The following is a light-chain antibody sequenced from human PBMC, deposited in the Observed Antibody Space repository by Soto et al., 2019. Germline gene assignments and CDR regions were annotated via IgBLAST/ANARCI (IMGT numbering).Light chain of an antibody. CDR2: EVS. Sequence: QSALTQPASVSGSPGQSIAISCNGTSSDVGGYNYVSWYQQHPGKAPKLMIYEVSNRPSGVSNRFSGSKSGNTASLAISGLQAEDEADYHCSSYTSSATLVFGKRTKVTVL. V-gene: IGLV2-14*01. CDR3: SSYTSSATLV. CDR1: SSDVGGYNY. J-gene: IGLJ2*01.